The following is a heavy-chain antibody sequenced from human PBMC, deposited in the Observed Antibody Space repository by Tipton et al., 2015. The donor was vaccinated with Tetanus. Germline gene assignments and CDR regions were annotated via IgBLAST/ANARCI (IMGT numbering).Heavy chain of an antibody. CDR3: AKLDYGDYGRYYYYEMDV. D-gene: IGHD4-17*01. CDR1: GFTFSSYT. J-gene: IGHJ6*02. CDR2: LSDNGRHN. V-gene: IGHV3-30*04. Sequence: SLRLSCAASGFTFSSYTMYWVRQAPGRGLEWLAMLSDNGRHNSYAESVKGRFTISRDDSKETVYLQMSSLRAEDTAVYYCAKLDYGDYGRYYYYEMDVWGQGTTVTVSS.